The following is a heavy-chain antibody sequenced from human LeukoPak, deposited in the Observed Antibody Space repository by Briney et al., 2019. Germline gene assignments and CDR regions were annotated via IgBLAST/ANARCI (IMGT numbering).Heavy chain of an antibody. J-gene: IGHJ3*02. Sequence: PGGSLRLSCAASGFTFNTYTMNWVRQAPGKGLEWVSSITASSTAIYSADSVKGRFTISRDNAKNFLYLQMNSLRAEDTAVYYCAKDFQEYYDFWSGYSDAFDIWGQGTMVTVSS. CDR2: ITASSTAI. V-gene: IGHV3-21*04. CDR1: GFTFNTYT. D-gene: IGHD3-3*01. CDR3: AKDFQEYYDFWSGYSDAFDI.